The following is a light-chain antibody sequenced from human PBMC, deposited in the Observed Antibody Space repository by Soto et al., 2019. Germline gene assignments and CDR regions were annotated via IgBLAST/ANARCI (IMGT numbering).Light chain of an antibody. CDR3: QQSYSSPHMYT. CDR1: QSISSS. V-gene: IGKV1-39*01. CDR2: AAS. Sequence: DIQMTQSPSSLSASVGDRVTITCRASQSISSSLNWYQQKPGKAPDLLIYAASNLQSGVPSRFSVSGSGTDFTLTISSLQPEDFATYYCQQSYSSPHMYTFGQGTKLEIK. J-gene: IGKJ2*01.